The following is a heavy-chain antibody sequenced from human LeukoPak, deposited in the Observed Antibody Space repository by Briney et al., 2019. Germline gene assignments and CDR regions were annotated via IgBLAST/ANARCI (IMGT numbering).Heavy chain of an antibody. CDR2: ISAYNGNT. V-gene: IGHV1-18*01. CDR1: GYTFTSYG. Sequence: ASVKVSCKASGYTFTSYGISWVRQAPGQGLEWMGWISAYNGNTNYAQKLQGRVTMTTDTSTSTAYMELRSLRSDDTAVYYCARAGSMITFGGVIVDYFDYWGQGTLVTVSS. J-gene: IGHJ4*02. CDR3: ARAGSMITFGGVIVDYFDY. D-gene: IGHD3-16*02.